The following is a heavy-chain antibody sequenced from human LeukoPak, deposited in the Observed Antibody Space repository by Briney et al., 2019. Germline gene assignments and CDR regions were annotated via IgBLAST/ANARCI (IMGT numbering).Heavy chain of an antibody. CDR1: GFTFNYFA. Sequence: PGGSLRLSCAASGFTFNYFAMSWVRQTPRKGLEWVSSISGSDGDTHYADSVKGRFTISRDNSKNTLSLHMNSLRAEDTALYSFAKTNVGHTRGQPYNFDYWGQGTLVSVSS. CDR2: ISGSDGDT. J-gene: IGHJ4*02. CDR3: AKTNVGHTRGQPYNFDY. V-gene: IGHV3-23*01. D-gene: IGHD1-26*01.